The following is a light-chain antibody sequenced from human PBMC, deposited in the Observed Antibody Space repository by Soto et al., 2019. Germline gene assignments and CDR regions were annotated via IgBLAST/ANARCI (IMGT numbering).Light chain of an antibody. J-gene: IGKJ4*01. V-gene: IGKV3-11*01. CDR3: QQRSHWPSN. CDR2: DAS. Sequence: EIVLTQSPATLSLSPGERATLSFRASQSVSGSLAWYQQKPGQAPRLLMYDASNRATGILARFSGSGSGTDFTPTISSLEPEDFAVYYCQQRSHWPSNFGGGTQVEIK. CDR1: QSVSGS.